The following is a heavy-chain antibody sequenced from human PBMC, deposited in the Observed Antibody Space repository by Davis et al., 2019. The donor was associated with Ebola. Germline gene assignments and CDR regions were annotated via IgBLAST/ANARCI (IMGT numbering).Heavy chain of an antibody. CDR1: GFTFSDYY. CDR3: ARMPTVTADHWYFDL. V-gene: IGHV4-34*01. J-gene: IGHJ2*01. D-gene: IGHD4-17*01. Sequence: ESLKISCAASGFTFSDYYMSWIRQAPGKGLEWIGEIDHSGSTNYNPSLKSRVTISVDTSKNQFSLSLSSVTAADTAVYYCARMPTVTADHWYFDLWGRGTLVAVSS. CDR2: IDHSGST.